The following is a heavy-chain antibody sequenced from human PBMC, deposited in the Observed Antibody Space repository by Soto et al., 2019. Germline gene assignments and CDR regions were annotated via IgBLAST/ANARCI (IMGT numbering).Heavy chain of an antibody. CDR1: GGSISSGDYY. CDR3: ARGNSGGSRPTYGMDV. V-gene: IGHV4-30-4*01. D-gene: IGHD1-26*01. J-gene: IGHJ6*02. CDR2: IYYSGST. Sequence: QVQLQESGPGLVKPSQTLSLTCTVSGGSISSGDYYWSWIRQPPGKGLEWIGYIYYSGSTYYNPSPQSRVNKSRDTVKNQVPLKLSSVTAADTAVYYCARGNSGGSRPTYGMDVWGQGTTVTVSS.